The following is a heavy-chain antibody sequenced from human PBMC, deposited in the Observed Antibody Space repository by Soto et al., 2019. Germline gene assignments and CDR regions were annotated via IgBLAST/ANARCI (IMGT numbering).Heavy chain of an antibody. D-gene: IGHD1-26*01. CDR2: IWYDGSNK. V-gene: IGHV3-33*01. Sequence: QVRVVESGGGVVQPGRSLRLSCTASGFTFSDYGMHWVRQAPGKGLEWVALIWYDGSNKFYADSVKDRFTVSRDNSKNTLYLQMNSLRADDRAVYYCARDRIVRASYYYYGMDVWGQGTTVTVSS. CDR1: GFTFSDYG. J-gene: IGHJ6*02. CDR3: ARDRIVRASYYYYGMDV.